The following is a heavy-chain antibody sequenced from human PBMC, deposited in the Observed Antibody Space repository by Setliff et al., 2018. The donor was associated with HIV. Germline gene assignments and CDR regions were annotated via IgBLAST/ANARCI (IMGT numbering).Heavy chain of an antibody. CDR2: ISADGRTT. CDR1: GLSSSFAW. CDR3: VRRGGGYEDSSGYLWAHDY. D-gene: IGHD3-22*01. Sequence: GGSLRLSCEASGLSSSFAWMHWVRQVPGMGLVWVSRISADGRTTNYADSVKGRFTISRDNARNTLYLQMNSLRAEDTAVYYCVRRGGGYEDSSGYLWAHDYWGQGTLVTVSS. J-gene: IGHJ4*02. V-gene: IGHV3-74*01.